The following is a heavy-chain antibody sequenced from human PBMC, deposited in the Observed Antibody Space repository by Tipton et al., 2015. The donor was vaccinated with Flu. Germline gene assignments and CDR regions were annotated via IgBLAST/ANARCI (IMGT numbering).Heavy chain of an antibody. D-gene: IGHD4-11*01. V-gene: IGHV4-38-2*02. J-gene: IGHJ5*02. Sequence: TLSLTCSISGDSIRSPYFWGWIRQPPGKGLEWIGNILHTGDIFLNPSLKSRVTISVDRSKNQFSLTVSDVSAADTAMYYCARRDYSNHVSQPKNWFDPWGQGLMVTVSS. CDR2: ILHTGDI. CDR1: GDSIRSPYF. CDR3: ARRDYSNHVSQPKNWFDP.